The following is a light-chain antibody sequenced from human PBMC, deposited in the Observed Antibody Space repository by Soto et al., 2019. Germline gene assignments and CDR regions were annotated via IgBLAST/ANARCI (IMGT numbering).Light chain of an antibody. CDR3: QQYGVSHWT. CDR1: QSVSNRY. J-gene: IGKJ1*01. CDR2: GAS. Sequence: EIVLTQSPGTLSLSPGERATLSCRASQSVSNRYSAWYQQKPGQAPRLLIYGASSRATGIPDRFSGSGSGTDFTLTISRLEPEDFAVYYCQQYGVSHWTFGPGTKVEIK. V-gene: IGKV3-20*01.